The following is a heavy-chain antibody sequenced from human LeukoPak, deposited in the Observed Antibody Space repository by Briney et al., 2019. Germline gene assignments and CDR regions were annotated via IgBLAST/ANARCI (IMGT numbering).Heavy chain of an antibody. CDR2: INHSGST. CDR1: GGSFSGYY. J-gene: IGHJ4*02. V-gene: IGHV4-34*01. Sequence: SETLPLTCAVYGGSFSGYYWSWIRQPPGKGLEWIGEINHSGSTNYNPSLKSRVTISVDTSKNQFSLKLSSVTAADTAVYYCARGTSGDYVDYWGQGTLVTVSS. CDR3: ARGTSGDYVDY. D-gene: IGHD4-17*01.